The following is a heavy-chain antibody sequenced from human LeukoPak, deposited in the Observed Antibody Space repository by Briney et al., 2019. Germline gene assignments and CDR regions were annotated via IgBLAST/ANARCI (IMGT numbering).Heavy chain of an antibody. D-gene: IGHD3-9*01. CDR3: ARQGGNDILTGYYRHRQRNFDY. CDR2: INHSGST. CDR1: GGSFSGYY. J-gene: IGHJ4*02. V-gene: IGHV4-34*01. Sequence: SETLSLTCAVYGGSFSGYYWSWIRQPPGKGLEWMGEINHSGSTNYNPSLKSRVTISVDTSKNQFSLKLSSVTAADTAVYYCARQGGNDILTGYYRHRQRNFDYWGQGTLVTVSS.